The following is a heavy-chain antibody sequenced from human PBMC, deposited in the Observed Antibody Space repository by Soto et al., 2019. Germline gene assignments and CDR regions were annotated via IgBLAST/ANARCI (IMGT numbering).Heavy chain of an antibody. D-gene: IGHD1-26*01. J-gene: IGHJ6*02. CDR3: ARVPRASYFYGLDV. Sequence: PGGSLRLSCAASGFTFSIYSMNWVRQAPGKGLEWVSYISSSSSTIYYADSVKGRFTISRDDSKNTLYLQMNSLRADDTAMYYCARVPRASYFYGLDVWGQGTTVTVSS. CDR2: ISSSSSTI. CDR1: GFTFSIYS. V-gene: IGHV3-48*01.